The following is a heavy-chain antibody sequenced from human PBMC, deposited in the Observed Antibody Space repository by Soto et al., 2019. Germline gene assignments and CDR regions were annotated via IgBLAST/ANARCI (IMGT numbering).Heavy chain of an antibody. D-gene: IGHD3-3*01. Sequence: QVQLVQSGAEVKKPGASVKVSCTASGYTFTSYGISWVRQAPGQGLEWMGWISAYNGNTNYAQKLQGRVTMTTDTSTSTAYMELRSLRSDDTAVYYCARVVYDFWSGYLISEYWGQGTLVTVSS. CDR2: ISAYNGNT. V-gene: IGHV1-18*01. CDR1: GYTFTSYG. CDR3: ARVVYDFWSGYLISEY. J-gene: IGHJ4*02.